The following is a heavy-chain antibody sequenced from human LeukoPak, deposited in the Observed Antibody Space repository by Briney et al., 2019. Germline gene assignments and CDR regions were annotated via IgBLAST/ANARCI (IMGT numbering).Heavy chain of an antibody. CDR1: GFTFSSYA. V-gene: IGHV3-23*01. CDR2: ISGSGGST. D-gene: IGHD3-22*01. J-gene: IGHJ4*02. Sequence: PGGSLRLSCAASGFTFSSYAMSWVRQAPGKGLEWVSAISGSGGSTYYADSVKGRFTISRDNSKNTLYLQMNSLRAEDTAVYYCAKFERATSLYYYDSSGYLPRASDYWGQGTLVTVSS. CDR3: AKFERATSLYYYDSSGYLPRASDY.